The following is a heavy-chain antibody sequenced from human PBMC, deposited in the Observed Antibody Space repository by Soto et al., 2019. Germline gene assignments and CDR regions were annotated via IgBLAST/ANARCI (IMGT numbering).Heavy chain of an antibody. CDR1: GYTFTSYG. CDR2: ISAYNGNT. CDR3: ARVRDYVWGTDEGYFDY. Sequence: QVQLVQSGAEVKKPGASVKVSCKASGYTFTSYGISWVRQAPGQGLEWMGWISAYNGNTNYAQKLQGRVTMTTDTSTSKAYMELGSLRSDDTAVYYCARVRDYVWGTDEGYFDYWGQGTLVTVSS. J-gene: IGHJ4*02. D-gene: IGHD3-16*01. V-gene: IGHV1-18*01.